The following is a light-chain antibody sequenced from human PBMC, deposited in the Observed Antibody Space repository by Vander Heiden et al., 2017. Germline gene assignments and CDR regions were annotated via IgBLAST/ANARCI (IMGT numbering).Light chain of an antibody. J-gene: IGKJ1*01. Sequence: IQMTQSPSSLSASVGDRVTFTCQASQDISNSLNWYQQKPGKAPELLIFDTSNLQTGVPSRFSGSGYGTDFTVTISGLQPEDIATYFCQQYANVPRTFGQGTRVELK. V-gene: IGKV1-33*01. CDR2: DTS. CDR3: QQYANVPRT. CDR1: QDISNS.